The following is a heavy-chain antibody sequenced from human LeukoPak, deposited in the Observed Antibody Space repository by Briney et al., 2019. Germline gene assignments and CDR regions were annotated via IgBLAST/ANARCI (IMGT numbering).Heavy chain of an antibody. CDR1: GYRFTSYW. CDR3: ARLKRSYGYFDY. J-gene: IGHJ4*02. D-gene: IGHD5-18*01. Sequence: GAALQISCKGSGYRFTSYWIGWARQMPGKGLEWMGIIYPGDSDTRYSPSFQGQVTISADKSISTAYLQWSSLKASDTAMYYCARLKRSYGYFDYWGQGTLVTVSS. V-gene: IGHV5-51*01. CDR2: IYPGDSDT.